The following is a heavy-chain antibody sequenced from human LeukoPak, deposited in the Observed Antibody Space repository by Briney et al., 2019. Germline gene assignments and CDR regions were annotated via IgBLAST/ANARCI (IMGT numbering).Heavy chain of an antibody. V-gene: IGHV4-31*03. CDR2: IYYSGTT. CDR3: ARADYGDPKYYFDY. CDR1: GGSISSGGYY. J-gene: IGHJ4*02. D-gene: IGHD4-17*01. Sequence: SQTLALTCTVSGGSISSGGYYWSWIRPHQGKGLEWIGYIYYSGTTYYHPSLKSRVTMSVDTTKNHFSLKLSSVTAADTAVYYCARADYGDPKYYFDYWGQGTLVTVSS.